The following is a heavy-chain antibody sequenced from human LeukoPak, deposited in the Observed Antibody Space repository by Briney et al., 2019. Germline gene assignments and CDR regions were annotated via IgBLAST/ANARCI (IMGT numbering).Heavy chain of an antibody. CDR1: GFTVSSNY. CDR2: ISSSSTYI. Sequence: GGSLRLSCAASGFTVSSNYMSWVRQAPGKGLEWVSSISSSSTYIFYADSVKGRFTISRDNAKNSLYLQMNSLRAEDTAVYYCASSLYYDGSGYHDYWGQGTLVTVSS. V-gene: IGHV3-21*01. CDR3: ASSLYYDGSGYHDY. D-gene: IGHD3-22*01. J-gene: IGHJ4*02.